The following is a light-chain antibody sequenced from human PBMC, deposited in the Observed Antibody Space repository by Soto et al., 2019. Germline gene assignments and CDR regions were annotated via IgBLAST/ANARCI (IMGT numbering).Light chain of an antibody. CDR1: SSNIGIHY. V-gene: IGLV1-51*01. CDR3: GAWDDTLSAVI. CDR2: DDK. J-gene: IGLJ2*01. Sequence: QSVLTQPPSVSAAPGQTVTISCSGGSSNIGIHYVSWFQQLPGTAPKLLIFDDKKRPSEIPDRFSGSKSDTVATLAINGLQTGDEADYYCGAWDDTLSAVIFGGGTKLTVL.